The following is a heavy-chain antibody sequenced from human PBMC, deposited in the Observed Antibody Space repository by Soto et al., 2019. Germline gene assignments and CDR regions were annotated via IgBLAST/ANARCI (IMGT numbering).Heavy chain of an antibody. D-gene: IGHD5-12*01. V-gene: IGHV3-53*04. J-gene: IGHJ3*02. CDR1: GFTVSSNY. Sequence: GGSLRLSCAASGFTVSSNYMSWVRQAPGKGLEWVSVIYSGGSTYYADSVKGRFTISRHNSKNTLYLQMNSLRAEDTAVYYCARAAVATIRDAFDIWGQGTMVTVSS. CDR2: IYSGGST. CDR3: ARAAVATIRDAFDI.